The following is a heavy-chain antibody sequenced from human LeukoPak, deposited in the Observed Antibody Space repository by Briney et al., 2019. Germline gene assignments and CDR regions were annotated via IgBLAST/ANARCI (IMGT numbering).Heavy chain of an antibody. V-gene: IGHV1-69*13. CDR3: ARGGYGDYGSYYYGMDV. D-gene: IGHD4-17*01. CDR2: IIPIFGTA. J-gene: IGHJ6*02. Sequence: ASVKVSCKASGGTFSSCAISWVRQAPGQGLEWMGGIIPIFGTANYAQKFQGRVTITADESTSTAYMELSSLRSEDTAVYYCARGGYGDYGSYYYGMDVWGQGTTVTVSS. CDR1: GGTFSSCA.